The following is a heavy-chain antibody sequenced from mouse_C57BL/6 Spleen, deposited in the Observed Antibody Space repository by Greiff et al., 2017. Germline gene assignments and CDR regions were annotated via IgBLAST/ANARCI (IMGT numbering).Heavy chain of an antibody. D-gene: IGHD6-2*01. CDR2: IDPETGGT. V-gene: IGHV1-15*01. Sequence: LVESGAELVRPGASVTLSCKASGYTFTDYEMHWVKQTPVHGLEWIGAIDPETGGTAYNQKFKGKAILTADKSSSTAYMELRSLTSEDSAVYYCTRSLYYWGQGTTLTVSS. CDR3: TRSLYY. J-gene: IGHJ2*01. CDR1: GYTFTDYE.